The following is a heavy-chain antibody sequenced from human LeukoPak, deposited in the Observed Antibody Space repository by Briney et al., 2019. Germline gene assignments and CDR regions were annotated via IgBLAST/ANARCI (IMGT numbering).Heavy chain of an antibody. Sequence: RTGGSLRLSCAASGFTISSYFMSWVRQAPGKGLEWASGIIGSGGSTYYADSVKGRFTISRDNSKNTLYLQVNSLTAEDTAVYYCAKGAYDYIEVAYFDYWGQGTLVTVSS. CDR1: GFTISSYF. V-gene: IGHV3-23*01. J-gene: IGHJ4*02. CDR2: IIGSGGST. D-gene: IGHD5-12*01. CDR3: AKGAYDYIEVAYFDY.